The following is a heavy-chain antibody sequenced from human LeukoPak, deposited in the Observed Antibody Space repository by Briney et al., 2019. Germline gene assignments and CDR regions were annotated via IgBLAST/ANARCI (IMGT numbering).Heavy chain of an antibody. D-gene: IGHD3-22*01. CDR2: IYSGGST. CDR3: ARVVGYDSNWFDP. J-gene: IGHJ5*02. Sequence: GGSLRLSCAASGFTVSSNYMSWVRQAPGKGLEWVSVIYSGGSTYYADSVKGRFTISRDNSKNTLYPQMNSLRAEDTAVYYCARVVGYDSNWFDPWGQGTLVTVSS. V-gene: IGHV3-53*01. CDR1: GFTVSSNY.